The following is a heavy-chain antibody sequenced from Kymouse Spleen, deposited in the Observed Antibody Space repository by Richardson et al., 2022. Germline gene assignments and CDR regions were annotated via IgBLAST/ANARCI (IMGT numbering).Heavy chain of an antibody. V-gene: IGHV3-13*01. CDR1: GFTFSSYD. Sequence: EVQLVESGGGLVQPGGSLRLSCAASGFTFSSYDMHWVRQATGKGLEWVSAIGTAGDTYYPGSVKGRFTISRENAKNSLYLQMNSLRAGDTAVYYCARDGPPAARPFDYWGQGTLVTVSS. D-gene: IGHD6-6*01. CDR2: IGTAGDT. J-gene: IGHJ4*02. CDR3: ARDGPPAARPFDY.